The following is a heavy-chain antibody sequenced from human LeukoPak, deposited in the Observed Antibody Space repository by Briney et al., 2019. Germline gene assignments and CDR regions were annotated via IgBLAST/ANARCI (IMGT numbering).Heavy chain of an antibody. V-gene: IGHV1-8*02. CDR3: ARSNFSGNVHFDY. D-gene: IGHD4-23*01. J-gene: IGHJ4*02. Sequence: ASVKVSCKASGYSFTSYDINWVRQATGQGLEWIGWMNPNSGDADYTQKFKGRVTFTRDTSTRTAYMEVNSLGSEDTAVYYCARSNFSGNVHFDYWGQGTLVTVSS. CDR1: GYSFTSYD. CDR2: MNPNSGDA.